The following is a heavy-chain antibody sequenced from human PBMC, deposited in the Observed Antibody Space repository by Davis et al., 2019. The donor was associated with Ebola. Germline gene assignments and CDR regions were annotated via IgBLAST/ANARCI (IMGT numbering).Heavy chain of an antibody. D-gene: IGHD1-1*01. V-gene: IGHV6-1*01. CDR2: TYYKSKWYN. Sequence: HSQTLSLTRVISGDSVSGSSGAWNWIRQSPSRGLEWLGRTYYKSKWYNDYAVSVKSRTTITPDTSKNQFSLQLNSVTPEDTAVYYCAIGWIRTKIDNWGQGTLVTVSS. J-gene: IGHJ4*02. CDR3: AIGWIRTKIDN. CDR1: GDSVSGSSGA.